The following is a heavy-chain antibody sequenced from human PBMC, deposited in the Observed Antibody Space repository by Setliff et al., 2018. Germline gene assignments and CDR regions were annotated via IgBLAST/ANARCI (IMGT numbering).Heavy chain of an antibody. J-gene: IGHJ4*02. CDR2: ISSYTGNT. Sequence: GASVKVSCKTSGYTFNHYVISWVRQAPGQGLEWMGWISSYTGNTYYAQKFQGRITLTTDRSTTTAYMELRSLESDDTAVYYCSRLVRYCTRTTCQRASGGEFWGQGTLVTVSS. CDR3: SRLVRYCTRTTCQRASGGEF. D-gene: IGHD2-2*01. CDR1: GYTFNHYV. V-gene: IGHV1-18*04.